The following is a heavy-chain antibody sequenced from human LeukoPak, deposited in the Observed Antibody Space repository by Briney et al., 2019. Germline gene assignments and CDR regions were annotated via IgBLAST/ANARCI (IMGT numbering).Heavy chain of an antibody. Sequence: SETLSLTCTVSGYSISSGYYWGWIRQPPGKGLEWIGSIYHSGSTYYNPSLKSRVTISVDTSKNQFSLKLSSVTAADTAVYYCAMPTSIAAAGTGRGYYFDYWGQGTLVTVSS. CDR2: IYHSGST. CDR3: AMPTSIAAAGTGRGYYFDY. D-gene: IGHD6-13*01. J-gene: IGHJ4*02. CDR1: GYSISSGYY. V-gene: IGHV4-38-2*02.